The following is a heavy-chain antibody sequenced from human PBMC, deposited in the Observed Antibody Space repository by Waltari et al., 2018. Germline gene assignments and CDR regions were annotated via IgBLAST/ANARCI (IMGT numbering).Heavy chain of an antibody. D-gene: IGHD3-22*01. Sequence: EVQLVESGGGLVQPGGSLRLSCAASGFTFSSYAMSWVRQAPGKGLEGVSAISGSGGSTSYADSLKGRFTISRDNSKNTLYLPMNTLRSADTAVYYCAKHPHYYDSSGYPYYFDYWGQGTLVTVSS. V-gene: IGHV3-23*04. J-gene: IGHJ4*02. CDR2: ISGSGGST. CDR1: GFTFSSYA. CDR3: AKHPHYYDSSGYPYYFDY.